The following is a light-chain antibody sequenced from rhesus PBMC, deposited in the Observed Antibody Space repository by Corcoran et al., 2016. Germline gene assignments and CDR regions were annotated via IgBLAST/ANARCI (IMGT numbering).Light chain of an antibody. V-gene: IGKV1-22*01. CDR2: NAS. Sequence: DIQMTQSPSPLSAPVGDTVTITFRASLSISIWLAWYQQKPGKAPKLLIDNASHLQSGVPSRFSGSGSGTDFTLTISSLQSEDFATYYCQQHSSSPRTFGQGTKVEIK. J-gene: IGKJ1*01. CDR3: QQHSSSPRT. CDR1: LSISIW.